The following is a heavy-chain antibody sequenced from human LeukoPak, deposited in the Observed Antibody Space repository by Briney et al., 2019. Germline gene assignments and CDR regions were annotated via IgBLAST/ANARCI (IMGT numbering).Heavy chain of an antibody. J-gene: IGHJ4*02. V-gene: IGHV4-59*01. CDR3: ARGGCYYDFWSGYCPSLDY. CDR1: GGSISSYY. D-gene: IGHD3-3*01. CDR2: IYYSGST. Sequence: SETLSLTCTVSGGSISSYYWSWIRQPPGKGLEWIGYIYYSGSTNYNPSLKSRVTISVDTSKNQFSLKLSSVTAADTAVYYCARGGCYYDFWSGYCPSLDYWGQGTLVTVFS.